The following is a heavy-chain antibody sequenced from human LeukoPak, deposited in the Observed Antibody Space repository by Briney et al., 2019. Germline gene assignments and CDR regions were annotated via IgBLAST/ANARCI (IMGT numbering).Heavy chain of an antibody. CDR1: GFTFSSYG. V-gene: IGHV3-33*01. D-gene: IGHD6-19*01. CDR3: AREGSGWYSFHYGMDV. CDR2: IWYDGSNK. J-gene: IGHJ6*04. Sequence: GRSLRLSCAASGFTFSSYGMHWVRQALGKGLEWVAVIWYDGSNKYYADSVKGRFTISRDNSKNTLYLQMNSLRAEDTAVYYCAREGSGWYSFHYGMDVWGKGTTVTVSS.